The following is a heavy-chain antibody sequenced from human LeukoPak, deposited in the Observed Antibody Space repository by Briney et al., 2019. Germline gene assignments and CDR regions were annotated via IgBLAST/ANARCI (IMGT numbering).Heavy chain of an antibody. Sequence: TGGSLRLSCAASGFTFSSYWMSWVRQAPGKGLEWVDNMNQDGSEKFYVDSVKGRFTISRDNARNSLYLQMNSLRAEDTAVYFCARDVSGSYQTSWGQGTLVTVSS. V-gene: IGHV3-7*04. CDR3: ARDVSGSYQTS. CDR2: MNQDGSEK. J-gene: IGHJ5*02. D-gene: IGHD1-26*01. CDR1: GFTFSSYW.